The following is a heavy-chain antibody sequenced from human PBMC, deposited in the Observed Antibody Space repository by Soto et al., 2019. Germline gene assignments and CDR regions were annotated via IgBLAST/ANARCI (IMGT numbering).Heavy chain of an antibody. Sequence: ASVKVSCKASGYTFTSYAIQWVRQAPGQRPEWMGWINPANDNTAYSQKLQGRVTITRDTSATIAYMELSSLRSEDTAVYYCARGVVGSRTDGFIDYWGQGTLVTVSS. CDR2: INPANDNT. CDR1: GYTFTSYA. J-gene: IGHJ4*02. D-gene: IGHD3-10*01. V-gene: IGHV1-3*01. CDR3: ARGVVGSRTDGFIDY.